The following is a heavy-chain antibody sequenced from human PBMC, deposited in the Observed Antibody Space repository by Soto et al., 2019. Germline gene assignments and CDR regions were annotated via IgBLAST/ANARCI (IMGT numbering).Heavy chain of an antibody. D-gene: IGHD4-17*01. V-gene: IGHV2-5*02. J-gene: IGHJ4*02. Sequence: QITLKESGPTLVKPTQTLTLTCTFSGFSLSTSGVGVGWIRQPPGKALEWLALIYWDDDKRYSPSLKSRLTIXKXTXKNQVVLTMTNMDPVDTATYYCAHRDYGDYGLYFDYWGQGTLVTVSS. CDR1: GFSLSTSGVG. CDR2: IYWDDDK. CDR3: AHRDYGDYGLYFDY.